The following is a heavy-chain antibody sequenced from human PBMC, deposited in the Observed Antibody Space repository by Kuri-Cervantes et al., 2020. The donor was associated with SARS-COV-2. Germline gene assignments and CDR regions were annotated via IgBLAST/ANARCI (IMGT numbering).Heavy chain of an antibody. J-gene: IGHJ1*01. CDR1: GYTFTSYG. D-gene: IGHD2-2*01. V-gene: IGHV1-18*01. CDR3: ASFCSSTSCYAGPTEYFQH. CDR2: ISAYNGNT. Sequence: ASVKVSCKASGYTFTSYGTSWVRQAPGQGLEWMGWISAYNGNTNYAQKLQGRVTMTTDTSTSTAYMELRSLRSDDTAVYYCASFCSSTSCYAGPTEYFQHWGQGTLVTVSS.